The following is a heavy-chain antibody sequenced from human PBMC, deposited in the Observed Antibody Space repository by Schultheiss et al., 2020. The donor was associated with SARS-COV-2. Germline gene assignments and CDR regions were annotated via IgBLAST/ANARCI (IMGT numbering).Heavy chain of an antibody. D-gene: IGHD6-19*01. Sequence: GGSLRLSCAASGFTFSSYAMHWVRQAPGKGLEWVAVISYDGSNKYYADSVKGRFTISRDNSKNTLYLQMNSLRAEDTAVYYCAKVYYGRGIAVAGTPLDYWGQGTLVTVSS. CDR2: ISYDGSNK. CDR1: GFTFSSYA. J-gene: IGHJ4*02. V-gene: IGHV3-30*01. CDR3: AKVYYGRGIAVAGTPLDY.